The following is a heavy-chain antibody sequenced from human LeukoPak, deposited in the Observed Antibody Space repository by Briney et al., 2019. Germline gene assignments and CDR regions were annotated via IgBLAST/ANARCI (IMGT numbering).Heavy chain of an antibody. J-gene: IGHJ4*02. CDR2: ISYDGSNK. Sequence: GGSLRLSCAASGFTFNSYAMHWVRQAPGKGLEWVAVISYDGSNKYYADSVKGRFTISRDNSKNTLYLQMNSLRAEDTAVYYCARGDYCSSTSCNKVYYFDYWGQGTLVTVSS. CDR1: GFTFNSYA. CDR3: ARGDYCSSTSCNKVYYFDY. V-gene: IGHV3-30*04. D-gene: IGHD2-2*01.